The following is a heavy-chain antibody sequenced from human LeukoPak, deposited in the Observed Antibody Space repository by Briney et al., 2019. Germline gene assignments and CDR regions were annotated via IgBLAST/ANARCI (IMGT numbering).Heavy chain of an antibody. D-gene: IGHD3-16*02. Sequence: GGSLRLSCAASGFTFSSYSMNWVRQAPGKGLEWVSSISSSSSYIYYADSVKGRFTISRDNAKNSLYLQMNSLRAEDTALYYCAKDMITFGGVIVTALDYWGQGTLVTVSS. V-gene: IGHV3-21*04. J-gene: IGHJ4*02. CDR2: ISSSSSYI. CDR3: AKDMITFGGVIVTALDY. CDR1: GFTFSSYS.